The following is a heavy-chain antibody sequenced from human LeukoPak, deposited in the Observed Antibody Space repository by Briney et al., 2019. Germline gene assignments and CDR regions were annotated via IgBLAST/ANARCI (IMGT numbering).Heavy chain of an antibody. CDR3: AKYYDFWGGYYDI. J-gene: IGHJ3*02. CDR2: IHASGIT. V-gene: IGHV4-4*07. CDR1: GGSISGYY. Sequence: SETLSLTCTVSGGSISGYYWSWLRQPAGKGLEWIGRIHASGITNYNPSLKSRVTMSIDTSKNQFSLKLRSVTAADTAVYYCAKYYDFWGGYYDIWGQGTMVTVS. D-gene: IGHD3-3*01.